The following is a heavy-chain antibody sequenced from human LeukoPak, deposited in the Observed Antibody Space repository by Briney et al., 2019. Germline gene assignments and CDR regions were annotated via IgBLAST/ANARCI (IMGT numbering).Heavy chain of an antibody. CDR2: VNSNGGNT. CDR1: GVTFSSYA. Sequence: GGTLRLSCAASGVTFSSYAMSWVRQAPGKGLEWVSTVNSNGGNTYYADSVKRGFTISRTHSKNTLYLQRTSLRAEETAVYDCAESCRYYGYWGQGTLVTVSS. V-gene: IGHV3-23*01. J-gene: IGHJ4*02. CDR3: AESCRYYGY.